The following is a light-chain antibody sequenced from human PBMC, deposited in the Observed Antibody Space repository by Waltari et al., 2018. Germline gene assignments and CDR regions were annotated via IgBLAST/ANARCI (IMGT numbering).Light chain of an antibody. J-gene: IGLJ1*01. CDR3: SSYTSSSAPFV. CDR2: EGS. CDR1: SSDLGDNAY. Sequence: QSALTQPASVSGSPGQSITIPCPGPSSDLGDNAYVSWYQQHPDKVPKLIIFEGSNRPSEVSNRFSGFKSGNTASLTISGLQPEDEADYYCSSYTSSSAPFVFGSGTKVTVL. V-gene: IGLV2-14*01.